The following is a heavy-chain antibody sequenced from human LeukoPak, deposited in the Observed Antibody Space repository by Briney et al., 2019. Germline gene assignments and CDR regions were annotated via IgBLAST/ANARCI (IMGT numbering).Heavy chain of an antibody. V-gene: IGHV1-2*02. J-gene: IGHJ4*02. CDR1: GYTFTDYY. CDR3: ARAQGGTVASLAYYFDY. Sequence: GASVKVSCKASGYTFTDYYMHWARQAPGQGLECMGWINPNSGGTHFAQKLQGRVTMTRDTSISTAYMELTRLRSDDTAVYYCARAQGGTVASLAYYFDYWGQGTLVTVSS. CDR2: INPNSGGT. D-gene: IGHD4-23*01.